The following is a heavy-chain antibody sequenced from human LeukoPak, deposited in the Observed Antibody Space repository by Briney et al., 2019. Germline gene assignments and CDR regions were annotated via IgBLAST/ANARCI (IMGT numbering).Heavy chain of an antibody. J-gene: IGHJ5*02. V-gene: IGHV4-4*07. CDR1: DGSISSYY. D-gene: IGHD6-6*01. CDR3: ARDGRSISYNWFDP. Sequence: SDTQFLTCTATDGSISSYYWSWIQQPARKGLEWIGLIYSSGGTNYNPSLESRVTMSVDTSKNQFCLKLSSVTAADTAVYFCARDGRSISYNWFDPWGQGTLVNVSS. CDR2: IYSSGGT.